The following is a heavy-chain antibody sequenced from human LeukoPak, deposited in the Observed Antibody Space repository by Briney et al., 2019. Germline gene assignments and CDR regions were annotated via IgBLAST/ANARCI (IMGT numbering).Heavy chain of an antibody. CDR1: GFTFSSYW. J-gene: IGHJ5*02. V-gene: IGHV3-74*01. D-gene: IGHD3-16*01. CDR2: ISTDGSST. CDR3: ARTRTLPIAGGFDT. Sequence: GGALRLSCAASGFTFSSYWMHWVRQGPGKGLVWVSRISTDGSSTDYADSVKGRFTISRENAKNTLYLQMNSLRAEDTAVYYCARTRTLPIAGGFDTWGQGSLVTVSS.